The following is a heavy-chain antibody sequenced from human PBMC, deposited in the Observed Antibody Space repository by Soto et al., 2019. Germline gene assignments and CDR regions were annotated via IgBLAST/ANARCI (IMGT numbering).Heavy chain of an antibody. CDR3: ARAPPLKYTYGLRGAFDL. Sequence: QVQLQESGPGLVKPSQTLSLTCTVSGGSISSGDYYWSWIRQPPGKGLEWIGYIYYSGSTFYNPCLKSRVTISVDTSKNQFSLKLSSVTARDTAVYYCARAPPLKYTYGLRGAFDLWGQGTMVTVSS. V-gene: IGHV4-30-4*01. CDR2: IYYSGST. CDR1: GGSISSGDYY. D-gene: IGHD5-18*01. J-gene: IGHJ3*01.